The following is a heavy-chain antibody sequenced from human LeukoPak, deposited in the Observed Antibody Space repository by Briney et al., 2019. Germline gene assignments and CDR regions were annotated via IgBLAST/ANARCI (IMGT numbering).Heavy chain of an antibody. Sequence: ASEKVSCKASGYTFTNYGISWVRQAPGQGLEWMGWISGYNANTNYVQKFQGRVTMTTDTSTHTAYMELRSLRSDDTAVYYCARGSHRLYDYVWGTYESKDYWGQGTLVTVSS. J-gene: IGHJ4*02. V-gene: IGHV1-18*01. CDR2: ISGYNANT. D-gene: IGHD3-16*01. CDR1: GYTFTNYG. CDR3: ARGSHRLYDYVWGTYESKDY.